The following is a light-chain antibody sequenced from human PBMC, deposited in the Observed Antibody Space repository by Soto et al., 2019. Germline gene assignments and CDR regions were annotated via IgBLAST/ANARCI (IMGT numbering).Light chain of an antibody. V-gene: IGKV1-39*01. Sequence: DIQLTQSPSSLSASVGDKVTITCRASQSIRSYLNWVQQKPGKAPKLLIYDASSLQTGVPSRFSGSVSGTDFSLTISSLQPEDFATYYCQQSYSTPPWTFGQGTKVEIK. CDR3: QQSYSTPPWT. CDR1: QSIRSY. CDR2: DAS. J-gene: IGKJ1*01.